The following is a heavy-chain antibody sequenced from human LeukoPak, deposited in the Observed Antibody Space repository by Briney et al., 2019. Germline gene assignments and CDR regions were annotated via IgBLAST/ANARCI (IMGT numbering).Heavy chain of an antibody. CDR2: IYYSGST. J-gene: IGHJ4*02. CDR3: ARSMYYYDSSVGLY. CDR1: GGSISSGGYY. Sequence: SETLSLTCTVSGGSISSGGYYWSWIRQHPGKGLEGIGYIYYSGSTYYNPSLKSRVTISVDTSKNQFSLKLSSVTAADTAVYYCARSMYYYDSSVGLYWGQGTLVTVSS. D-gene: IGHD3-22*01. V-gene: IGHV4-31*03.